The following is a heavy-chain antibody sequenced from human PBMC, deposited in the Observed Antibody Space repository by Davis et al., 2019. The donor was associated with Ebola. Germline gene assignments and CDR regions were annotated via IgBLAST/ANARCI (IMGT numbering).Heavy chain of an antibody. D-gene: IGHD6-13*01. CDR1: GFTFSSYG. J-gene: IGHJ6*02. V-gene: IGHV3-33*01. CDR3: ARDHTLGSSSWYQTLYYYYYGMDV. Sequence: GGSLRLSCAASGFTFSSYGMHWVRQAPGKGLAWVAVIWYDGSNKYYADSVKGRFTISRDNSKNTLYLQMNSLRAEDTAVYYCARDHTLGSSSWYQTLYYYYYGMDVWGRGTTVTVSS. CDR2: IWYDGSNK.